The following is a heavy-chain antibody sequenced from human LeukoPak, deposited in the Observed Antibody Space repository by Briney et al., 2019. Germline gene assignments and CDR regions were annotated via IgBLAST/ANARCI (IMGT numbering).Heavy chain of an antibody. CDR3: AKGGSSRWYSSWSDY. CDR2: ISGSGGST. Sequence: GGSLRLSCAASGFTFSSYAMSWVRQAPGKGLEWVSAISGSGGSTYYADSVKGRFTISRDNSKNTLYLQMNSLRAEDTAVYYCAKGGSSRWYSSWSDYWGQGTLVTVSS. CDR1: GFTFSSYA. V-gene: IGHV3-23*01. J-gene: IGHJ4*02. D-gene: IGHD6-13*01.